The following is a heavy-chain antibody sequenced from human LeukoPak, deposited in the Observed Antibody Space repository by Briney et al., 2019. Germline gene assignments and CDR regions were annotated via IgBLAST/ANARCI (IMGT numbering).Heavy chain of an antibody. CDR3: ARGRRAAGTLIYY. Sequence: ASVKVSCKASGYTFTSYDINWVRQATGQGLEWMRWMNPNSGNTGYAQKFQGRVTMTRNTSISTAYMELRSLRSEDTAVYYCARGRRAAGTLIYYWGQGTLVTVSS. J-gene: IGHJ4*02. D-gene: IGHD6-25*01. CDR2: MNPNSGNT. V-gene: IGHV1-8*01. CDR1: GYTFTSYD.